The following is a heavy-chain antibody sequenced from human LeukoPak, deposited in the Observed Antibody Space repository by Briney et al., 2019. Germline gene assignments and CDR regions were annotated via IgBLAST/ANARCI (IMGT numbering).Heavy chain of an antibody. CDR3: ARDHPNYGGNSGAGY. Sequence: GSLVKPGWSLRLSCAASGFTFSSYSMNWVRQAPGKGLEWVSSSSSSSSYIYYADSVKGRFTISRDNAKNSLYLQMNSLRAEDTAVYYCARDHPNYGGNSGAGYWGQGTLVTVSS. D-gene: IGHD4-23*01. J-gene: IGHJ4*02. CDR2: SSSSSSYI. CDR1: GFTFSSYS. V-gene: IGHV3-21*01.